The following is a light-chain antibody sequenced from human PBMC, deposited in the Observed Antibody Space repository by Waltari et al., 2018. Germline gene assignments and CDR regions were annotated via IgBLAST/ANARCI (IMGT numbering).Light chain of an antibody. CDR1: QSLLHSSGNTS. J-gene: IGKJ1*01. CDR3: MQARQTPWT. V-gene: IGKV2-28*01. Sequence: DIVMTQSPLSLSVTPGEPASISCRSSQSLLHSSGNTSLDWYLQKPGQSPQLLLYLVSNRSSGVPDRFSGSGSGTDFTLKISRVEAEDVGVYFCMQARQTPWTFGQGTRVEIK. CDR2: LVS.